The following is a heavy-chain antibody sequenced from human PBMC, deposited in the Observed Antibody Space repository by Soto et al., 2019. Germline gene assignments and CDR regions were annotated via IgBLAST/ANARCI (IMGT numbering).Heavy chain of an antibody. D-gene: IGHD6-13*01. Sequence: SVKVSCKASGGTFSSYAISWVRQAPGQGLEWMGGIIPIFGTANYAQKFQGRVTITADESTSTAYMELSSLRSEDTAVYYCAREETAAGTGYYYGMDVWGQGTTVTVSS. CDR3: AREETAAGTGYYYGMDV. J-gene: IGHJ6*02. CDR1: GGTFSSYA. V-gene: IGHV1-69*13. CDR2: IIPIFGTA.